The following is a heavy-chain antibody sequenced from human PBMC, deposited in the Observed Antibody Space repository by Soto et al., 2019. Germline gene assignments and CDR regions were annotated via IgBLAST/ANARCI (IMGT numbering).Heavy chain of an antibody. D-gene: IGHD3-9*01. CDR3: ASSILTGYFNTPFDY. CDR2: IYYSGST. J-gene: IGHJ4*02. V-gene: IGHV4-59*01. CDR1: GGSISSYY. Sequence: PSETLSLTCTVSGGSISSYYWSWIRQPPGKGLEWIGYIYYSGSTNYNPSLKSRVTISVDTSKNQFSLKLSSVTAADTAVYYCASSILTGYFNTPFDYWGQGTLVTVSS.